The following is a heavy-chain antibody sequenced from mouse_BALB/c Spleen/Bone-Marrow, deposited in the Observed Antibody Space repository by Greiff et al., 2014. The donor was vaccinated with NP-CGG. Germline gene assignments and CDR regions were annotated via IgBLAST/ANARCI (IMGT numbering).Heavy chain of an antibody. Sequence: DVMLVESGGGLVQPGGSLKLSCAASGFTFSSYTMSWVRQTPEKRLEWVAYISNGGGSTHYPDTVKGRFTISRDNAKNTLYLQMSSLKSEDTAMYYCARHGGSRGYYFDYWGQGTTLTVSS. J-gene: IGHJ2*01. CDR1: GFTFSSYT. V-gene: IGHV5-12-2*01. CDR2: ISNGGGST. D-gene: IGHD1-1*01. CDR3: ARHGGSRGYYFDY.